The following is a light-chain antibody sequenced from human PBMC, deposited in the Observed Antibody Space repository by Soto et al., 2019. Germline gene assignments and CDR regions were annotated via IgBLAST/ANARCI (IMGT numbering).Light chain of an antibody. CDR3: QQLNSYPLFT. CDR2: AAS. CDR1: QGISSY. Sequence: DIQLTQSPSFLSASVGDRVTITCRASQGISSYLAWYQQKPWKAPKLLIYAASTLQSWVPSRFSGSGSGTEFTLTISSLQPEDFATYYCQQLNSYPLFTFGPGTKVDIK. J-gene: IGKJ3*01. V-gene: IGKV1-9*01.